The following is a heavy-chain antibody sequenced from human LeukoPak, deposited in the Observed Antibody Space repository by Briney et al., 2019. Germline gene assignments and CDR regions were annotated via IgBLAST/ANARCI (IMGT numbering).Heavy chain of an antibody. CDR3: AKAIAAAGTSPFDY. J-gene: IGHJ4*02. D-gene: IGHD6-13*01. Sequence: PGGSLRLSCVASGFTFSSYWMHWVRQDPRKGLVWVSRINGDGRNINYADSVRGRFAISRDNAKNTLYLQMNSLRAEDMALYYCAKAIAAAGTSPFDYWGQGTLVTVSS. CDR2: INGDGRNI. V-gene: IGHV3-74*01. CDR1: GFTFSSYW.